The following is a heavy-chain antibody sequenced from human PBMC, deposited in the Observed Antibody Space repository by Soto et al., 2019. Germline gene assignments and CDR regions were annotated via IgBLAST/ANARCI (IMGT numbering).Heavy chain of an antibody. V-gene: IGHV1-8*01. D-gene: IGHD6-13*01. CDR1: GYTFTSYD. J-gene: IGHJ6*02. CDR3: ARGIIDESIAAAFYYYYGMDV. Sequence: GASVKVSCKASGYTFTSYDINWVRQATGQGLEWMGWMNPNSGHTGYAQNFQGRVSMTRNTSISTAYMELSSLRSEDTAVYYCARGIIDESIAAAFYYYYGMDVWGQGTTVTVSS. CDR2: MNPNSGHT.